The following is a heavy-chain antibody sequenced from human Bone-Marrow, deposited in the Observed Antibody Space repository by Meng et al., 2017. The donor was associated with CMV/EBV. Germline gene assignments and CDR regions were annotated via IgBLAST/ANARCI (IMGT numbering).Heavy chain of an antibody. CDR1: GGSIRNKNW. Sequence: VCGGSIRNKNWGSWGRQNPGKGLEWIGEIYHSGSTNYNPSLKSRITMSVDKSKNQFALKLTSVTAADTAIYLCARDLLTGGLRHFDDWGQGILVTVSS. V-gene: IGHV4-4*01. CDR2: IYHSGST. CDR3: ARDLLTGGLRHFDD. J-gene: IGHJ4*02. D-gene: IGHD3-10*01.